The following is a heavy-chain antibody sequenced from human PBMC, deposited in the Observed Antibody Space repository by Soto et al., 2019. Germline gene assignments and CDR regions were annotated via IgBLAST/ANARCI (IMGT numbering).Heavy chain of an antibody. CDR3: AMSAGWYAVHS. CDR1: GDSVSSPYY. D-gene: IGHD6-19*01. V-gene: IGHV4-4*02. CDR2: VFHTGTT. J-gene: IGHJ4*02. Sequence: QVQLQESGPGLVKPSGTLSLTCAVSGDSVSSPYYWCWVRQPPGKGLEWIGEVFHTGTTSYNPSLRSRVTISMYKSNNQFSLDLSYVTAADTAVYYCAMSAGWYAVHSWGPGTLVIVSS.